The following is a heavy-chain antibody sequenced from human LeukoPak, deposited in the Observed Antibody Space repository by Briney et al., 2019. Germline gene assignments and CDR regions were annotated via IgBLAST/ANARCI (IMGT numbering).Heavy chain of an antibody. CDR3: ARTLSKAVAGTIGY. CDR1: GFTFSSYG. Sequence: GGSLRLSCAASGFTFSSYGMHWVRQAPGKGLEWVSSISSSSSYIYYADSVKGRFTISRDNAKNSLYLQMNSLRAEDTAVYHCARTLSKAVAGTIGYWGQGTLVTVSS. V-gene: IGHV3-21*01. D-gene: IGHD6-19*01. CDR2: ISSSSSYI. J-gene: IGHJ4*02.